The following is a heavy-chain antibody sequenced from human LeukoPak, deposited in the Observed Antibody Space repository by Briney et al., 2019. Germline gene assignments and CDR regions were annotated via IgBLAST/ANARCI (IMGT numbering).Heavy chain of an antibody. CDR2: ISAYNGNT. Sequence: ASVKVSCKASGYTFTSYDINWVRQATGQGLEWMGWISAYNGNTNYAQKLQGRVTMTTDTSTSTTYMELRSLRSDDTAVYYCARSSGYYSDYWGQGTLVTVSS. CDR1: GYTFTSYD. CDR3: ARSSGYYSDY. V-gene: IGHV1-18*01. D-gene: IGHD3-22*01. J-gene: IGHJ4*02.